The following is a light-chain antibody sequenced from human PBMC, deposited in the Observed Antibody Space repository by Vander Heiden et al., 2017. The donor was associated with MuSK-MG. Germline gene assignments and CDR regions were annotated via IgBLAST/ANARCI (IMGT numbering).Light chain of an antibody. CDR3: QQSYSTPPYT. CDR1: QSISSY. V-gene: IGKV1-39*01. J-gene: IGKJ2*01. CDR2: AAS. Sequence: IQMTQSPSSLSASVGDRVTITCRASQSISSYLNWYQQKPGKAPKLLIYAASSLQSGVPSRFSGSGSGTDFTLTIISLQPEDFATYYCQQSYSTPPYTFGQGTKLEIK.